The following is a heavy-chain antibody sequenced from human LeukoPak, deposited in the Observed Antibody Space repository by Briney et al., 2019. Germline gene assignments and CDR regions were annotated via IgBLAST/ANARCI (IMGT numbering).Heavy chain of an antibody. V-gene: IGHV3-21*01. CDR2: ISSSSSYI. CDR3: ARGVVAGTFDY. CDR1: GSTFSSYN. Sequence: PGGSLRLSCAASGSTFSSYNMNWVRQAPGKGLEWVSSISSSSSYIYYADSVKGRFTISRDNAKNSLYLQMNSLRAEDTAVYYCARGVVAGTFDYWGQGTLVTVSS. D-gene: IGHD6-19*01. J-gene: IGHJ4*02.